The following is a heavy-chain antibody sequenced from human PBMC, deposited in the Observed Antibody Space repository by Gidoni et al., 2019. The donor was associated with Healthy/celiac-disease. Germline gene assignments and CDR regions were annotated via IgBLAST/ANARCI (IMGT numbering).Heavy chain of an antibody. D-gene: IGHD6-13*01. CDR1: GFTFSSYS. V-gene: IGHV3-21*01. J-gene: IGHJ6*02. CDR3: ARDLEQQLALLSYYGMDV. CDR2: ISSSSSYI. Sequence: EVQLVESGGGLVKPGGSLRLSCAASGFTFSSYSMNWVRQAPGKGLEWGSSISSSSSYIYYADSVKGRFTISRDNAKNSLYLQMNSLRAEDTAVYYCARDLEQQLALLSYYGMDVWGQGTTVTVSS.